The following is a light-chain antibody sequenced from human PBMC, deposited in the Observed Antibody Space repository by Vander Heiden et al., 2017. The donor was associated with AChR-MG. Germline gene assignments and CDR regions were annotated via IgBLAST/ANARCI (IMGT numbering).Light chain of an antibody. V-gene: IGKV4-1*01. CDR2: WAS. J-gene: IGKJ2*01. CDR1: QSVLYTSNNKDY. Sequence: DIVMTQSPDSLAVSLGERATINCKSSQSVLYTSNNKDYLAWYQQKPGQPPKLIIYWASSRGSGVPDRFSGSGSGTDFTLTIRSLQAEDVAVYYCQQDDSTPYTFGQGTKVEIK. CDR3: QQDDSTPYT.